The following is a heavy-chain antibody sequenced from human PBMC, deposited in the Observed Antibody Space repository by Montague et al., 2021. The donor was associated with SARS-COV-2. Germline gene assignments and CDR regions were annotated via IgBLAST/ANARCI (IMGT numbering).Heavy chain of an antibody. CDR1: GFSFSSYA. V-gene: IGHV3-33*05. Sequence: SLRLSCSASGFSFSSYAMNWVRQAPGKGLEWVAVISYGGSNKHYADSVKGRFTISRDNSKNTLYLQMNSLRAEDTALYYCARDSVSSCTSSSCYIVGMDVWGQGTMVTVSS. CDR3: ARDSVSSCTSSSCYIVGMDV. CDR2: ISYGGSNK. J-gene: IGHJ3*01. D-gene: IGHD2-2*02.